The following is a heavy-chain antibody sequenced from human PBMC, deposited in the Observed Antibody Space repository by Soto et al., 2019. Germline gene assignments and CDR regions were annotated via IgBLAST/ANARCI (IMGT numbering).Heavy chain of an antibody. V-gene: IGHV3-15*07. D-gene: IGHD3-16*01. J-gene: IGHJ4*02. CDR3: AAMKTY. CDR2: IKSETDGGTT. Sequence: EVQQVESGGGLVKPGGSLRLSCAASGFNFKNAWMNWVRQAPGKGLEWVGRIKSETDGGTTDCAAPVKGRFTISRDDSKSTLVLKMNSLKTEDTGVYYCAAMKTYWGQGTPVTVSS. CDR1: GFNFKNAW.